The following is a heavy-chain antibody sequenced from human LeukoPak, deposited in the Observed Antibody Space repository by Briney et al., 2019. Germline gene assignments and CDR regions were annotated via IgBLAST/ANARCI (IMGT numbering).Heavy chain of an antibody. CDR2: IYYSGST. V-gene: IGHV4-39*01. D-gene: IGHD6-6*01. Sequence: PSETLSLTCTVSGGSISSSSYYWGWIRQPPGKGLEWIGSIYYSGSTYYNPSLKSRVTISVDTSKNQFSLKLSSVTAADTAVYYCARLGSYSSSPYFDYWGQGTLVTVSS. J-gene: IGHJ4*02. CDR3: ARLGSYSSSPYFDY. CDR1: GGSISSSSYY.